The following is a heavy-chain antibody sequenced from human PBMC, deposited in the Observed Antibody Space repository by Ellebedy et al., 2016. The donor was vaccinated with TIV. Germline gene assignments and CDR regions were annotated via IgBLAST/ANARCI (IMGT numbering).Heavy chain of an antibody. CDR3: AKDWLRGHILTGSGWFNP. V-gene: IGHV3-23*01. J-gene: IGHJ5*02. CDR1: GFTFSSYA. Sequence: GESLKISXAASGFTFSSYAMSWVRQAPGKGLEWVSAISGSGGSTYYADSVKGRFTISRDNSKNTLYLQMNSLRAEDTAVYYCAKDWLRGHILTGSGWFNPWGQGTLVTVSS. D-gene: IGHD3-9*01. CDR2: ISGSGGST.